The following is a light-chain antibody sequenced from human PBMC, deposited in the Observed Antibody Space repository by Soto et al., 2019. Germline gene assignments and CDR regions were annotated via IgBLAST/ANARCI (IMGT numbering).Light chain of an antibody. CDR3: QVWDRSSGHMV. CDR1: NIESKS. CDR2: DDT. V-gene: IGLV3-21*02. Sequence: SYELTQPPSVSVAPGQTARITCEGTNIESKSVRWFRQKSGQAPVLAVYDDTDRPSGIPERFSGSNSGNTATLTISRVEAGDAADYYCQVWDRSSGHMVFGGGTKVTVL. J-gene: IGLJ2*01.